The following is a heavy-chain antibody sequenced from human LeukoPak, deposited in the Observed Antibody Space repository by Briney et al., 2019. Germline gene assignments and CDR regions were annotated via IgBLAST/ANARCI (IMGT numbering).Heavy chain of an antibody. Sequence: ASVKVSCKASGYTFTSYGISWVRQAPGQGLEWMGWISAYNGNTNYARKLQGRVTMTTDTSTSTAYMELRSLRSDDTAVYYCAREEAVAGSNWFDPWGQGTLVTVSS. CDR1: GYTFTSYG. J-gene: IGHJ5*02. CDR3: AREEAVAGSNWFDP. D-gene: IGHD6-19*01. V-gene: IGHV1-18*01. CDR2: ISAYNGNT.